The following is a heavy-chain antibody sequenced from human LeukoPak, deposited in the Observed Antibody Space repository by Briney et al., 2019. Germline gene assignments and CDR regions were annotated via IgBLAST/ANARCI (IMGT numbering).Heavy chain of an antibody. V-gene: IGHV4-4*02. CDR2: IYHSGST. CDR3: AGRYGDYPIDY. D-gene: IGHD4-17*01. Sequence: SETLSLTCAVSGGSISSSNWWSWVRQPPGKGLEWIGEIYHSGSTNYNPSLKSRVTISVDKSKNRFSLKLSSVTAADTAVYYCAGRYGDYPIDYWGQGTLVTVSS. J-gene: IGHJ4*02. CDR1: GGSISSSNW.